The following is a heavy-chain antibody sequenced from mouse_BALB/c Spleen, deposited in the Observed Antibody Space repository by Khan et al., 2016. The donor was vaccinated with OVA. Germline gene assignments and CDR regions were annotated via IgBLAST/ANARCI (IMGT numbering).Heavy chain of an antibody. CDR1: GYIFTSYW. V-gene: IGHV1-76*01. CDR3: ARWGYDGSSAMDY. D-gene: IGHD2-3*01. CDR2: TYHGTGRP. Sequence: QVQLKQSGAEMVRPGASVKLSCKTSGYIFTSYWIHWVKQRSGQGLEWMARTYHGTGRPYYNEKFKGKATLTADKSSSTAYMQRSSLESDDSAVYFCARWGYDGSSAMDYWGQGTSVTVSS. J-gene: IGHJ4*01.